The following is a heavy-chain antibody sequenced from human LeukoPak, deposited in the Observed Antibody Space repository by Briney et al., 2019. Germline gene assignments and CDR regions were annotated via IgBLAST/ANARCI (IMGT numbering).Heavy chain of an antibody. Sequence: GGSLRLSCAASGFTFSSYEMNWVRQAPGKGLEWVANIKQDGSEKYYVDSVKGRFTTSRDNAKNSVYLQMNSLRAEDTAVYYCARFGYSHGYGWGGGYYYYYMDVWGKGTTVTVSS. CDR1: GFTFSSYE. V-gene: IGHV3-7*01. J-gene: IGHJ6*03. D-gene: IGHD5-18*01. CDR3: ARFGYSHGYGWGGGYYYYYMDV. CDR2: IKQDGSEK.